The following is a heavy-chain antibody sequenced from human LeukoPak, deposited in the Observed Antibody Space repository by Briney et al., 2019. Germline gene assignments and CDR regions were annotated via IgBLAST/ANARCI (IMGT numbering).Heavy chain of an antibody. CDR2: INHSGST. V-gene: IGHV4-34*01. D-gene: IGHD2-21*01. Sequence: SETLSLTCAVYGGSFSGYYWSWIRQPPGKGLKWIGEINHSGSTNYNPSLKSRVTISVDTSKNQFSLKLSSVTAADTAVYYCASRCGGDCYSGAVDYWGQGTLVTVSS. CDR1: GGSFSGYY. CDR3: ASRCGGDCYSGAVDY. J-gene: IGHJ4*02.